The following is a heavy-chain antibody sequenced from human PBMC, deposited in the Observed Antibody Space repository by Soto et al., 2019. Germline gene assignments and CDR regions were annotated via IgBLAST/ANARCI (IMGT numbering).Heavy chain of an antibody. D-gene: IGHD2-15*01. J-gene: IGHJ6*02. Sequence: WASVKVSCKASGYTFTSYYMHWVRQAPGQGLERMGIINPSGGSTSYAQKFQGRVTMTRDTSTSTVYMELSSLRSEDTAVYYCARDLVVVAATDRYYYYYGMDVWGQGTTVTVSS. CDR3: ARDLVVVAATDRYYYYYGMDV. V-gene: IGHV1-46*01. CDR1: GYTFTSYY. CDR2: INPSGGST.